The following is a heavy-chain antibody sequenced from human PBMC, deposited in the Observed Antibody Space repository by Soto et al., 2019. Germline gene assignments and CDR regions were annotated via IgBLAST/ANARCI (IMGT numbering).Heavy chain of an antibody. CDR3: ARDPNDSSAYYHHYYYGMDV. CDR2: INAGNRNT. D-gene: IGHD3-22*01. V-gene: IGHV1-3*01. J-gene: IGHJ6*02. CDR1: GYTFTSYG. Sequence: ASVKVSCKASGYTFTSYGIHWVRQAPGQRLEWTGWINAGNRNTKYSEKFQGRVTITRDTSASTAHLELSSLRSEDTAVYYCARDPNDSSAYYHHYYYGMDVWGQGTTVTVSS.